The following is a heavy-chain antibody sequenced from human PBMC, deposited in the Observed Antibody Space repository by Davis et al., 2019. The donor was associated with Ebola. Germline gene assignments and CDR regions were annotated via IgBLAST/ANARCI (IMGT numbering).Heavy chain of an antibody. Sequence: GESLKISCAAAGLTFGRYAMTWVRQAPGKGLEWVANMKGDGSLENYADSVKGRFTISRDNAKNSLYLQMDSLREEDTALYYCVKDKYDSAGYRGYGMDVWGQGTTVTVSS. V-gene: IGHV3-7*03. CDR1: GLTFGRYA. CDR3: VKDKYDSAGYRGYGMDV. D-gene: IGHD3-22*01. CDR2: MKGDGSLE. J-gene: IGHJ6*02.